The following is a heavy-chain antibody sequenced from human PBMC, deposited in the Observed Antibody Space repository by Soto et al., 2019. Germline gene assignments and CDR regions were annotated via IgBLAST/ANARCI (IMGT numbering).Heavy chain of an antibody. V-gene: IGHV3-74*01. Sequence: GGSLRLSCTASGFTFSSHWMDWVRQAPGKGPVWVSRINGDGISTNYAEFVQGRFTISRDNAKNTLYLQMNRLRVEDTGIYYCAGVVNVGYYYYAMDVWGQGTTVTVSS. D-gene: IGHD2-15*01. J-gene: IGHJ6*02. CDR2: INGDGIST. CDR3: AGVVNVGYYYYAMDV. CDR1: GFTFSSHW.